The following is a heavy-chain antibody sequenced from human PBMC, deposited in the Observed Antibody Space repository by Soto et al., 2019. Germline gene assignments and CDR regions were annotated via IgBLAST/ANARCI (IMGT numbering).Heavy chain of an antibody. Sequence: QVQLVQSGAEVKKPGASVKVSCKASGYAFTSYFMHWVRQAPGQGLEWMGIINPSDRSTSYAPKFQGTVTMTRYTSTSTVYMEMSSLRSDDTAGYYCATTIALVRRVIAWPIGYRCQGTLVTVAS. CDR1: GYAFTSYF. CDR3: ATTIALVRRVIAWPIGY. D-gene: IGHD3-10*01. V-gene: IGHV1-46*01. J-gene: IGHJ4*02. CDR2: INPSDRST.